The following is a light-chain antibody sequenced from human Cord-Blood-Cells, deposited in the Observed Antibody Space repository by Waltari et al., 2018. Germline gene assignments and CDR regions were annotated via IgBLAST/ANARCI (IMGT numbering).Light chain of an antibody. CDR2: EDN. J-gene: IGLJ3*02. Sequence: NFMLTQPHSVSESPGKTVTISCTRSRGSIASNHVQSYQQRPGSSPTTVFYEDNQRPYRVPDRVSGSIDSSSNSASLPIAGLKTEDEADYYCQSYDSSNQVFGGVTKLTVL. CDR3: QSYDSSNQV. V-gene: IGLV6-57*01. CDR1: RGSIASNH.